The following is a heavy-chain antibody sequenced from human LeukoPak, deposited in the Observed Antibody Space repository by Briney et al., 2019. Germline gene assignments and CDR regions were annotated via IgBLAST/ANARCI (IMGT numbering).Heavy chain of an antibody. CDR3: ARVLSIAARRGNWFDP. J-gene: IGHJ5*02. D-gene: IGHD6-6*01. Sequence: PGGSLRLSCVASGFTFSRYGMHWVRQAPGKGLEWVALISYDGSNKYYADSVKGRFTISRDNAKNSLYLQMNSLRAEDTAVYYCARVLSIAARRGNWFDPWGQGTLVTVSS. CDR1: GFTFSRYG. V-gene: IGHV3-30*03. CDR2: ISYDGSNK.